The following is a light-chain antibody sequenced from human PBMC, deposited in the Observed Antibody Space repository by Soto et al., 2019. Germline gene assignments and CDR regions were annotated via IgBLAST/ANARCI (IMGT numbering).Light chain of an antibody. CDR3: KQRADWPIT. V-gene: IGKV3D-20*02. CDR2: DAS. J-gene: IGKJ5*01. CDR1: QSITSSF. Sequence: EIVLTQSPGILSLSPGERASLSCGASQSITSSFLAWYQQKPGQAPRLLIYDASNRATGIPARFSGSGSGTDFTLTISSLEPDDFAVYYCKQRADWPITFGQGTRLEIK.